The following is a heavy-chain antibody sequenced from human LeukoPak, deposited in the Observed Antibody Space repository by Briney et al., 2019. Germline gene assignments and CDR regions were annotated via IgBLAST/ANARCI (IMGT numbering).Heavy chain of an antibody. V-gene: IGHV4-34*01. CDR1: GGSFSGYY. J-gene: IGHJ4*02. Sequence: PSETLSLTCAVYGGSFSGYYWSWIRQPPGKGLEWIGEINHSGSTSYNPSLKSRVTISVDTSKNQFSLKLSSVTAAHTAVYYCARGDIAATGTPFDNWGQGTLVTVSS. CDR3: ARGDIAATGTPFDN. CDR2: INHSGST. D-gene: IGHD6-13*01.